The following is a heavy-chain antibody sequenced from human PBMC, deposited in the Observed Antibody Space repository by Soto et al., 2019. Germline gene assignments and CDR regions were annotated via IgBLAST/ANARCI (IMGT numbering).Heavy chain of an antibody. D-gene: IGHD1-26*01. CDR1: GGTFSRYG. CDR2: IIPIFGTT. CDR3: ARTYYQWEALHYFDF. J-gene: IGHJ4*02. Sequence: QVQLVQSGAEVKKPGSSVKVSCTASGGTFSRYGFTWVRQAPGQGFQWMGGIIPIFGTTHYEQNFQGRLSITADESTSTVYMELSSLRSDDTAIYYCARTYYQWEALHYFDFWAQGTLVTVSS. V-gene: IGHV1-69*01.